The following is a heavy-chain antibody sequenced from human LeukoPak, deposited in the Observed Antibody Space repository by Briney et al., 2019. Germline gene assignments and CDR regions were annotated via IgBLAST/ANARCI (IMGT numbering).Heavy chain of an antibody. Sequence: PSETLSLTCTVSGGSISSYYWSWIRQPPGKGLEWIGYTYTSGSTNYNPSLKSRVTISVDTSKNQFSLKLSSVTAADTAVYYCARHTPYYYDSSGYYHKDAFDIWGQGTMVTVSS. V-gene: IGHV4-4*09. J-gene: IGHJ3*02. CDR2: TYTSGST. CDR3: ARHTPYYYDSSGYYHKDAFDI. D-gene: IGHD3-22*01. CDR1: GGSISSYY.